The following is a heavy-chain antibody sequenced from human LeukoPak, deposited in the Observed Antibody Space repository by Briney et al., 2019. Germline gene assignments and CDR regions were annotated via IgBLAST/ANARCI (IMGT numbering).Heavy chain of an antibody. Sequence: PGGSLRLSCVGSGFTFRSHWVNWVRQSPGKGLEWVANIKPDGIDKYYVDSARGRFTVSRDNAKNSAFLQMTSLRAGDTAIYYCATISAQTFDIWGQGTLVSVSS. D-gene: IGHD5-24*01. CDR3: ATISAQTFDI. CDR2: IKPDGIDK. CDR1: GFTFRSHW. V-gene: IGHV3-7*01. J-gene: IGHJ3*02.